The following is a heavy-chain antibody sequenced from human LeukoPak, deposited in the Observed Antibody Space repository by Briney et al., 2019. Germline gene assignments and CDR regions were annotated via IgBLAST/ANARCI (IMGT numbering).Heavy chain of an antibody. CDR3: AREPVVTGNFDY. V-gene: IGHV3-48*03. D-gene: IGHD4-23*01. CDR1: GFTFSSYE. Sequence: GGSLRLSCAASGFTFSSYEMNWDSQAPGKGLGWVSYISSSGSTIYYADSVKGRFTISRDNAKNSLYLQMNSLRAEDTAVYYCAREPVVTGNFDYWGQGTPVTVSS. CDR2: ISSSGSTI. J-gene: IGHJ4*02.